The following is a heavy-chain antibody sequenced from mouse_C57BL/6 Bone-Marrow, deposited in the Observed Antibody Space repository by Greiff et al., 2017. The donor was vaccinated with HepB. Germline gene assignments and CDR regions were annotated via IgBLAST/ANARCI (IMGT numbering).Heavy chain of an antibody. V-gene: IGHV1-15*01. D-gene: IGHD1-1*01. CDR1: GYTFTDYE. CDR2: IDPETGGT. CDR3: TRHGGRYGSSSFDY. Sequence: QVQLQQSGAELVRPGASVTLSCKASGYTFTDYEMHWVKQTPVHGLEWIGAIDPETGGTAYNQKFKGKAILTADKSSSTAYMELRSLTSEDSAVYYCTRHGGRYGSSSFDYWGQGTTLTVSS. J-gene: IGHJ2*01.